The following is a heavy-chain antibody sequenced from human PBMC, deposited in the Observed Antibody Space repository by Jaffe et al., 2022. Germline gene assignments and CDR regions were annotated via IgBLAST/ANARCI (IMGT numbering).Heavy chain of an antibody. CDR3: TRERYYAFDI. Sequence: EVQLVESGGGLVQPGRSLRLSCTASGFTFGDYAMSWVRQAPGKGLEWVGFIRSKAYGGTTEYAASVKGRFTISRDDSKSIAYLQMNSLKTEDTAVYYCTRERYYAFDIWGQGTMVTVSS. D-gene: IGHD1-1*01. V-gene: IGHV3-49*04. J-gene: IGHJ3*02. CDR2: IRSKAYGGTT. CDR1: GFTFGDYA.